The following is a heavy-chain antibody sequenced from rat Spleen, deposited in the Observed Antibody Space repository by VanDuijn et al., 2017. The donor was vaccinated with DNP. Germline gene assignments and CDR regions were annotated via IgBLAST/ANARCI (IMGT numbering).Heavy chain of an antibody. V-gene: IGHV2-27*01. J-gene: IGHJ3*01. CDR1: GFSLTSYH. Sequence: QVQLKESGPGLVQPSQTLSLTCTVSGFSLTSYHVHWVRQPPGKGLEWMGRIQSGGSTDYNSALKSRLSISRDTSKSQVFLKMNSGQTEDTSMYFCARWDYDGWFAYWGQGTLVTVSS. D-gene: IGHD1-12*02. CDR3: ARWDYDGWFAY. CDR2: IQSGGST.